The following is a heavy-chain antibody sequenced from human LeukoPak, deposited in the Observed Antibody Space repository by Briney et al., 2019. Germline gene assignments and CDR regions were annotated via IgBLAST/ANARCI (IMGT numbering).Heavy chain of an antibody. J-gene: IGHJ3*02. D-gene: IGHD2-2*01. CDR2: IKSKTDGGTT. CDR1: GFTFSGSA. V-gene: IGHV3-15*01. Sequence: GGSLKLSCAASGFTFSGSAMHWVRQASGKGLEWVGRIKSKTDGGTTDYAAPVKGRFTISRDDSKNTLYLQMNSLKTEDTAVYYCTTGEVPAAADAFDIWGQGTMVTVSS. CDR3: TTGEVPAAADAFDI.